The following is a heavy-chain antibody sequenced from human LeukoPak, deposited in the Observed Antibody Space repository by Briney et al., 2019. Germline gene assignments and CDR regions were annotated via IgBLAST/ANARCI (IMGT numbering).Heavy chain of an antibody. J-gene: IGHJ1*01. CDR3: ARHEKSVIDSSDWDIEQYFQH. D-gene: IGHD6-19*01. V-gene: IGHV5-10-1*04. CDR2: IDPSDSYT. CDR1: GCSFTSYW. Sequence: GESLKISCKGSGCSFTSYWISWVRQMPGKGLEWMGRIDPSDSYTNYSPSFQGQVTISADKSISTAYLQWSSLKSSDPAMYYCARHEKSVIDSSDWDIEQYFQHWGQGTLVTVSS.